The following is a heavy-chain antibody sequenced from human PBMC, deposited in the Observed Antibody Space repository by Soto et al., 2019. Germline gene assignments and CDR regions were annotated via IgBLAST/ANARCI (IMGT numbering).Heavy chain of an antibody. CDR2: INPSGGST. D-gene: IGHD6-19*01. V-gene: IGHV1-46*01. CDR3: ASGIAVAGSGYYYYGMDV. Sequence: QVQLVQSGAEVKKPGASVKVSCKASGYTFTSYYMHWVRQAPGQGLEWMGIINPSGGSTSYAQTFQGRVTMTRDTSTSTVYMELSSLRSEDTAVYYCASGIAVAGSGYYYYGMDVWGQGTTVTVSS. CDR1: GYTFTSYY. J-gene: IGHJ6*02.